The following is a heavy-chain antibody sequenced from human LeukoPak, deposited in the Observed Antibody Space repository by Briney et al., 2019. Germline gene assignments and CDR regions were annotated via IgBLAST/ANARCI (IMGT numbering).Heavy chain of an antibody. Sequence: SVKVSCRASGGTFSSYAISWVRQAPGQGLEWMGRIIPIFGTANYAQEFQGRVTITKDESTSTAYMELSSLRSEDTAVYYCARETDYYDSSGYAGLWYWGQGTLVTVSS. D-gene: IGHD3-22*01. CDR3: ARETDYYDSSGYAGLWY. CDR1: GGTFSSYA. J-gene: IGHJ4*02. CDR2: IIPIFGTA. V-gene: IGHV1-69*05.